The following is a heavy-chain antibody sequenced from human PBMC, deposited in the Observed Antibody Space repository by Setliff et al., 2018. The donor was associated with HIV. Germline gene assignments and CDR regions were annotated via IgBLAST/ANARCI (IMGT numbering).Heavy chain of an antibody. CDR3: TRGTVVGATIYYFDY. J-gene: IGHJ4*02. CDR1: GYTFTGYY. D-gene: IGHD1-26*01. Sequence: GASVKVSCKASGYTFTGYYLHWVRQAPGQGLQWMGRLNPKTGVAHFAQTFQGRVTMTRDTSIGIAFMELSRVKSADTAVYFFTRGTVVGATIYYFDYWGQGTLVTVSS. CDR2: LNPKTGVA. V-gene: IGHV1-2*06.